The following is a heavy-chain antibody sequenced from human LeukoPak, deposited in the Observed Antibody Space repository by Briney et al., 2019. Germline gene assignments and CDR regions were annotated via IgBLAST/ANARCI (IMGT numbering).Heavy chain of an antibody. CDR2: ISSSGSTI. D-gene: IGHD3-9*01. CDR3: ARAPTYDILTGYYRDY. V-gene: IGHV3-48*03. Sequence: GGSLRLSCAASGFTFSSYEMNWVRQAPGKGLEWVSYISSSGSTIYYADSVKGRFTISRDNAKNSLYLQMNSLRAEDTAVHYCARAPTYDILTGYYRDYWGQGTLVTVSS. CDR1: GFTFSSYE. J-gene: IGHJ4*02.